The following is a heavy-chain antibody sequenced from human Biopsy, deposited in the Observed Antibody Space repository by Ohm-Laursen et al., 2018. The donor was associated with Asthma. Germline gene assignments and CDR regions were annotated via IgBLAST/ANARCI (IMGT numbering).Heavy chain of an antibody. V-gene: IGHV3-30*18. J-gene: IGHJ4*02. D-gene: IGHD5-12*01. CDR2: ISYDGNHK. CDR3: AKRRGYSGHDNDY. CDR1: GFMFRSFG. Sequence: SLRLSCTASGFMFRSFGMHWARQSPGKGLEWVAVISYDGNHKFYEDSVKGRFTISRDNSKNTLYLQMNSLRTEDTAVYYCAKRRGYSGHDNDYWGQGTPVIVSS.